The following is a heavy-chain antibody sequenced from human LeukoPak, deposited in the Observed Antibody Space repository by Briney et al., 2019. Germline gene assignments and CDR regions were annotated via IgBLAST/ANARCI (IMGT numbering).Heavy chain of an antibody. Sequence: SETLSLTCSVFDGSISNYYWSWIRQPPGKGLEWIGYAYYSGSTTYNPSLESRVTISVDTSKNQFSLKLTSVTAADTAVYYCARNGGNSDVDDWGQGTLVTVSS. V-gene: IGHV4-59*12. CDR1: DGSISNYY. D-gene: IGHD4-23*01. J-gene: IGHJ4*02. CDR3: ARNGGNSDVDD. CDR2: AYYSGST.